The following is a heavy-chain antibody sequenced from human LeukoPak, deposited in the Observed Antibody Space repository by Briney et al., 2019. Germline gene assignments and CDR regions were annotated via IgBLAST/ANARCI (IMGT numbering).Heavy chain of an antibody. J-gene: IGHJ4*02. Sequence: ETLSLTCTVSGGSISSYYWSWIRQPAGKGLEWIGRIYTSGSTNYNPSLKSRVTMSVDTSKNQFSLKLSSVTAADTAMYYCARVASGSNAGAALFDNCGQEPLDPVSS. CDR3: ARVASGSNAGAALFDN. CDR2: IYTSGST. D-gene: IGHD4-11*01. V-gene: IGHV4-4*07. CDR1: GGSISSYY.